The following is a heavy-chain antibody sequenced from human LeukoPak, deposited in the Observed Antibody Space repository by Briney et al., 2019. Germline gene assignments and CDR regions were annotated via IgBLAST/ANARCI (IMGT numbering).Heavy chain of an antibody. CDR3: ARHSKTYYDFWSGPQLPIYFDY. J-gene: IGHJ4*02. CDR2: IYYTGST. CDR1: GGYISSSSYY. Sequence: SETLSLTCTVSGGYISSSSYYWGWIRQPPGKGLEWIGDIYYTGSTYYNPSLKSRVTISVDTSKNQFSLKLSSVTAADTAVYYCARHSKTYYDFWSGPQLPIYFDYWGQGTLVTVSS. D-gene: IGHD3-3*01. V-gene: IGHV4-39*01.